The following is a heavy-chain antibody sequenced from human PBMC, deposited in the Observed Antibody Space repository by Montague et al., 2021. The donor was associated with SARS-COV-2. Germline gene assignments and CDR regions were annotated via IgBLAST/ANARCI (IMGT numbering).Heavy chain of an antibody. CDR1: GASINSDSYY. CDR2: IDNSGST. CDR3: ARRQDYFGAGSYIFDV. J-gene: IGHJ3*01. D-gene: IGHD3-10*01. V-gene: IGHV4-39*01. Sequence: SETLSLTCTVSGASINSDSYYRDWIRQPPGKDLEWIGSIDNSGSTSYISSLESRLTISEDTPKKQFSLRLTSVTAADTATYYCARRQDYFGAGSYIFDVWGQGIMVTVSS.